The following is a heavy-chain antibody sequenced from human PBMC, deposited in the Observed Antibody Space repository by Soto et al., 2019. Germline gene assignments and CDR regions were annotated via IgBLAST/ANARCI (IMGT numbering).Heavy chain of an antibody. D-gene: IGHD1-26*01. V-gene: IGHV4-34*01. Sequence: PSETLSLTCAVYGGSFSGYYWTWIRQPPGTGLEWIGEINHSGSTNYNPSLKSRVTISVDTSKNQFSLELSSVTAADSAIYYCARQSGGYYYYGMDVWGQGTTVTV. J-gene: IGHJ6*02. CDR1: GGSFSGYY. CDR3: ARQSGGYYYYGMDV. CDR2: INHSGST.